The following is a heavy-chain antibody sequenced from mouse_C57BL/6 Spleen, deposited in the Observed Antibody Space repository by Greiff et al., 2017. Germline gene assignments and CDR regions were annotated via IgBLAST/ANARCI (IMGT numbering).Heavy chain of an antibody. CDR3: TIYDYDVAWFAY. CDR2: IDPENGDT. J-gene: IGHJ3*01. CDR1: GFNIKDDY. V-gene: IGHV14-4*01. D-gene: IGHD2-4*01. Sequence: VQLQQSGAELVRPGASVKLSCTASGFNIKDDYMHWVKQRPDQGLEWIGWIDPENGDTESASKFQGKATLTADTSSNTAYLQLSSLTSEDTAVYYCTIYDYDVAWFAYCGQGTLVTVSA.